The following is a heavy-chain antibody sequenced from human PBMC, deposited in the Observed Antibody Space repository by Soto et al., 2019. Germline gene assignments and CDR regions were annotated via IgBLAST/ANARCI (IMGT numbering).Heavy chain of an antibody. V-gene: IGHV1-69*08. CDR3: ARDGGYSGYERPPHY. Sequence: QVQLVQSGAEVKKPGSSVKVSCKASGGTFSSYTISWVRQAPGQGLEWMGRIIPILGIANYAQKFQGRVTIPADKSTSTAYMERSSLRSEDPAVYYCARDGGYSGYERPPHYWGQGTLVTVSS. J-gene: IGHJ4*02. D-gene: IGHD5-12*01. CDR1: GGTFSSYT. CDR2: IIPILGIA.